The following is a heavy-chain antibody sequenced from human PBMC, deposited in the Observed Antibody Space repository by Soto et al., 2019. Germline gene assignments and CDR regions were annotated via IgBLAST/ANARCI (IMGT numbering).Heavy chain of an antibody. CDR1: GFIFENFG. J-gene: IGHJ5*02. Sequence: GGSLRLSCAASGFIFENFGMSWVRQAPGKGLEWISSISGSGFKKYYADSVKGRFTISRDNSKSTVYLELNNLSAEDTAVYHCARNQGVELVPLATVDWFDPWGQGSVVTVSS. D-gene: IGHD1-26*01. CDR3: ARNQGVELVPLATVDWFDP. CDR2: ISGSGFKK. V-gene: IGHV3-23*01.